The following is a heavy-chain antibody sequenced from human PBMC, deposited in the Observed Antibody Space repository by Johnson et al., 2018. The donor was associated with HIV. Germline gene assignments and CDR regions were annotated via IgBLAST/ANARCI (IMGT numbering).Heavy chain of an antibody. CDR1: GFTFSSYG. CDR2: IWYDGSNK. CDR3: AREGIYCTGGRCYVAAFDI. J-gene: IGHJ3*02. Sequence: QVQLVESGGGVVQPGRSLRLSCTASGFTFSSYGMHWVRQAPGKGLEWVAVIWYDGSNKYYADSVKGRFTISRDNSKNTLYLQMNSLRAEDPAVYYCAREGIYCTGGRCYVAAFDIWGQGTKVTVSS. V-gene: IGHV3-33*01. D-gene: IGHD2-15*01.